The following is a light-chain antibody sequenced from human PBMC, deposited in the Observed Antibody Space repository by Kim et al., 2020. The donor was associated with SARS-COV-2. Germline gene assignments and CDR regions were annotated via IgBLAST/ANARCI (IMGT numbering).Light chain of an antibody. J-gene: IGLJ2*01. CDR1: KLGEKY. CDR3: QAWDSSTVV. Sequence: SYELTQPPSLSVSPGQTATITCSAEKLGEKYASWYQQRPGQSPILVIFQDNKRPSGIPERFSGSNSGNTATLTISGTQTMDEADYYCQAWDSSTVVFGG. V-gene: IGLV3-1*01. CDR2: QDN.